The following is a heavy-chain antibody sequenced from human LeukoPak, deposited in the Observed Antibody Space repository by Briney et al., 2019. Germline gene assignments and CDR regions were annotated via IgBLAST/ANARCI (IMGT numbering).Heavy chain of an antibody. CDR1: GFTFSSYA. D-gene: IGHD4-17*01. J-gene: IGHJ6*03. CDR3: ARDLRKGLTTVTVSSGMDV. V-gene: IGHV3-30-3*01. CDR2: ISYDGSNK. Sequence: PGRSLRLSCAASGFTFSSYAMHWVRQAPGKGLEWGAVISYDGSNKYYADSVKGRFTISRDNSKNTLYLQMNSLRAEDTAVYYCARDLRKGLTTVTVSSGMDVWGKGTPVTVSS.